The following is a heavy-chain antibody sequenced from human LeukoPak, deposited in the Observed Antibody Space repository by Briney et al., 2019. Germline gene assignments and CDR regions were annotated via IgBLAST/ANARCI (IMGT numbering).Heavy chain of an antibody. CDR3: VNQISGWVY. Sequence: PGGSLRLSCSASGFTFSTLPMHWVRQAPGKGLEYVSGSSSNGGSTYYADSAKGRFTISRDNPKNTLYLQMSSLRPEDTAVYYCVNQISGWVYWGQGTLVTVSS. D-gene: IGHD6-19*01. V-gene: IGHV3-64D*06. CDR2: SSSNGGST. CDR1: GFTFSTLP. J-gene: IGHJ4*02.